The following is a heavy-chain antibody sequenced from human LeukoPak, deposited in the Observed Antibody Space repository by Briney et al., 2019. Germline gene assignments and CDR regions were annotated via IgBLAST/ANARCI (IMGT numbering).Heavy chain of an antibody. D-gene: IGHD2-2*02. J-gene: IGHJ4*02. CDR1: GFTFSSYW. Sequence: GGSLRLSCAASGFTFSSYWMNWARQAPGKGLEWVASINHNGNVNYYVDSVKGRFTISRDNAKNSLYLQMNTLRREDTAVYFCARDLSRTYTVDYWGQGTLVTVSS. CDR2: INHNGNVN. V-gene: IGHV3-7*01. CDR3: ARDLSRTYTVDY.